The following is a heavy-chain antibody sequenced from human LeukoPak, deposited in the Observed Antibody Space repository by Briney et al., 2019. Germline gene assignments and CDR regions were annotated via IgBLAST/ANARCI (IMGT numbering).Heavy chain of an antibody. CDR2: ISSNGGST. CDR1: GFTFSSYV. CDR3: ARGGQSKYDSSGYLNYFDY. J-gene: IGHJ4*02. D-gene: IGHD3-22*01. Sequence: GGSLRLSCAASGFTFSSYVMYWVRQAPGKGLEYVSSISSNGGSTYYANSVKGRFTISRDNSKNTLYLQMGSLRAEDMAVYYCARGGQSKYDSSGYLNYFDYWGQGTMVTVSS. V-gene: IGHV3-64*01.